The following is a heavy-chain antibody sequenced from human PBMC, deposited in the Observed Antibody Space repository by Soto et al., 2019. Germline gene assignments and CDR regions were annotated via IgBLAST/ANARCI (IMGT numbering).Heavy chain of an antibody. V-gene: IGHV4-4*07. CDR1: GGSISGYY. Sequence: SETLSLTCTVSGGSISGYYWSWIRQPAGKGLEWIGRIYTSGSTNYNPSLKSRVTMSVDTSKNQFSLKLSSVTAADTAVYYCARDPGGDADQEYYYYYGMDVWGQGTTVTVSS. J-gene: IGHJ6*02. CDR3: ARDPGGDADQEYYYYYGMDV. CDR2: IYTSGST.